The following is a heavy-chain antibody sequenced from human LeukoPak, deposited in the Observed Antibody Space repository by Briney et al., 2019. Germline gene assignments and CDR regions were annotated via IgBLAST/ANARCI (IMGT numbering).Heavy chain of an antibody. CDR3: ARSPLSTVAGDINNWIDP. D-gene: IGHD6-19*01. J-gene: IGHJ5*02. V-gene: IGHV1-69*13. CDR2: IIPIFGTA. CDR1: GGTFSSYA. Sequence: SVKVSCKASGGTFSSYAISWVRQAPGQGLEWMGGIIPIFGTANYAQKFQGRVTITADESTSTAYMELSSLRSEDTAVYYCARSPLSTVAGDINNWIDPWGQGTLVTVSS.